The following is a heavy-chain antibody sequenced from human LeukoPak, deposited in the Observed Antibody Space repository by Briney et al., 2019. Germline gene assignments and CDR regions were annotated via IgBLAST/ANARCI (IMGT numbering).Heavy chain of an antibody. CDR1: GGSISSYY. CDR3: ARQQYSSSWYESHWFDP. CDR2: IYYSGST. Sequence: SETLSLTCTVSGGSISSYYWSWIRQPPGKGQEWIGYIYYSGSTNYNPSLKSRVTISVDTSKNQFSLKLSSVTAADTAVYYCARQQYSSSWYESHWFDPWGQGTLVTVSS. D-gene: IGHD6-13*01. V-gene: IGHV4-59*08. J-gene: IGHJ5*02.